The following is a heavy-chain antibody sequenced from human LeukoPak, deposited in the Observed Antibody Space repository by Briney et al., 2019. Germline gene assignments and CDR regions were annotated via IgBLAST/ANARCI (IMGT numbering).Heavy chain of an antibody. CDR2: ISYDGSNK. CDR1: GFTFSSYA. V-gene: IGHV3-30-3*01. D-gene: IGHD4-17*01. Sequence: GSLRLSCAASGFTFSSYAMHWVRQAPGKGLEWVAVISYDGSNKYYADSVKGRFTISRDNSKNTLYLQMNSLRAEDTAVYYCAREGGAYGDYVQAFDIWGQGTMVTVSS. J-gene: IGHJ3*02. CDR3: AREGGAYGDYVQAFDI.